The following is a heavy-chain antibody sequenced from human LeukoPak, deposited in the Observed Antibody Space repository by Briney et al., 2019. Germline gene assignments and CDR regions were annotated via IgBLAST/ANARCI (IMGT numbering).Heavy chain of an antibody. Sequence: SETLSLTCIVSGGSISSYYWSWIRQPAGKGLEWIGRIYTTGNTNYNPSLKSRVTMSIDTSKKQFSLKLSSVTAADTAVYYCARGKYYYDSNSSYRYFGPWGQGTLVTVSS. CDR2: IYTTGNT. D-gene: IGHD3-22*01. V-gene: IGHV4-4*07. CDR1: GGSISSYY. CDR3: ARGKYYYDSNSSYRYFGP. J-gene: IGHJ5*02.